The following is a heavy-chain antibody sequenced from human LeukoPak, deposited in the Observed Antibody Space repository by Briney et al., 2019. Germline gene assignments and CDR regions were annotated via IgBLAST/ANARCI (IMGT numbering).Heavy chain of an antibody. CDR1: GGSFSGYY. CDR3: ASRSVGRSRDY. Sequence: SETLSLTCAVYGGSFSGYYWSWIRQPPGKRLEWIGEINHSGSTNYNPSLKSRVTISVDTSKNQFSLKLSSVTAADTAVYYCASRSVGRSRDYWGQGTLVTVSS. V-gene: IGHV4-34*01. J-gene: IGHJ4*02. CDR2: INHSGST. D-gene: IGHD3-10*01.